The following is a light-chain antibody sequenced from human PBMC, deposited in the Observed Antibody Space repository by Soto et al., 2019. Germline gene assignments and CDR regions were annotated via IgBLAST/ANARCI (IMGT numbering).Light chain of an antibody. CDR3: QQYNSYPLT. V-gene: IGKV1-5*01. Sequence: DIQLTQSPSFLSPSIGESVIITCRASQTISSHLNWYQQKPGKAPNLLVYDASSLESGVPSRFSGSGSGTEFTLTISSLQPDDFATYYCQQYNSYPLTFGGGTKVDI. J-gene: IGKJ4*01. CDR2: DAS. CDR1: QTISSH.